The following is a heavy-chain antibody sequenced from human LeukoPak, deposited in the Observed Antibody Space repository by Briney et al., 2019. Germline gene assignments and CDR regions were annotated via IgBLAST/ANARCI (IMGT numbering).Heavy chain of an antibody. D-gene: IGHD3-22*01. Sequence: SETLSLTCAVYGGSFSGYYWSWIRQPPGKGLEWIGEINHSGSTNYNPSLKSRVTISVDTSKNQFSLELSSVTAADTAVYYCARRRGGEYYYDSSGYYYGQFDYWGQGTLVTVSS. CDR2: INHSGST. V-gene: IGHV4-34*01. J-gene: IGHJ4*02. CDR1: GGSFSGYY. CDR3: ARRRGGEYYYDSSGYYYGQFDY.